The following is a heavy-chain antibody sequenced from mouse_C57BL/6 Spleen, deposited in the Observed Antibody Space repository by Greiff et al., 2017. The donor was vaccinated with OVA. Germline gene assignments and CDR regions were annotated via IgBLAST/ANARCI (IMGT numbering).Heavy chain of an antibody. J-gene: IGHJ2*01. Sequence: DVKLQESGPGLVKPSQSLSLTCSVTGYSITSGYYWNWIRQFPGNKLEWMAYISYDGSNNYNPSLKNRISITRDTSKNQFFLKLNSVTTEDTATYYCARDWVDYWGQGTTLTVSS. CDR2: ISYDGSN. CDR3: ARDWVDY. CDR1: GYSITSGYY. V-gene: IGHV3-6*01.